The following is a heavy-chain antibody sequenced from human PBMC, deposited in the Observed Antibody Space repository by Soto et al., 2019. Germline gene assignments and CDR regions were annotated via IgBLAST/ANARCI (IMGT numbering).Heavy chain of an antibody. D-gene: IGHD2-15*01. Sequence: ESGGGVVQPGRSLRLSCAASGFTFSSHIMHWVRQTPGKGLEWLTFISHDGNSKYYADSVMGRFTVSRDNSENTLYLQMDSRTAENTAGYYCARDDEDGRACDLRYWGQATLVTVS. CDR2: ISHDGNSK. V-gene: IGHV3-30-3*01. J-gene: IGHJ4*02. CDR3: ARDDEDGRACDLRY. CDR1: GFTFSSHI.